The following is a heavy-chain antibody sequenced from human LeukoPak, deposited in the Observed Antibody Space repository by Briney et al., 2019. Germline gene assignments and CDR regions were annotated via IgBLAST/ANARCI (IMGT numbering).Heavy chain of an antibody. V-gene: IGHV1-69*13. CDR2: IIPIFGTA. J-gene: IGHJ3*02. CDR3: ARVGEVARPPLGFSDAFDI. CDR1: GGTFSSYA. D-gene: IGHD7-27*01. Sequence: RASVKVSCKASGGTFSSYAISWVRQAPGQGLEWMGGIIPIFGTANYAQKFQGRVTITADESTSTAYMELSSLRSEDTAVYYCARVGEVARPPLGFSDAFDIWGQGTMVTVSS.